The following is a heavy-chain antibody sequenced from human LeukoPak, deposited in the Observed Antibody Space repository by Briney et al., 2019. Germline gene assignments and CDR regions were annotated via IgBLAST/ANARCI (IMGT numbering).Heavy chain of an antibody. CDR2: INPSGGST. CDR1: GYTFTSYY. CDR3: ARLDSSGYYFGVDAFDI. V-gene: IGHV1-46*01. J-gene: IGHJ3*02. Sequence: GASVKVSCKASGYTFTSYYMHWVRQAPGQGLEWMGIINPSGGSTSYAQKFQGRVTMTRDTSTSTVYMELSSLRSEDTAVYYCARLDSSGYYFGVDAFDIWGQGTMVTVSS. D-gene: IGHD3-22*01.